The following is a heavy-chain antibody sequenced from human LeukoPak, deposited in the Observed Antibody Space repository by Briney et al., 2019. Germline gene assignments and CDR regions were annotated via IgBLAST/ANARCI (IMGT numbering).Heavy chain of an antibody. J-gene: IGHJ6*02. V-gene: IGHV1-69*04. CDR1: GGTFSSYA. CDR2: IIPILGIA. D-gene: IGHD2-2*01. Sequence: GASVKVSCKASGGTFSSYAISWVRQAPGQGLEWMGRIIPILGIANYAQKFQGRVTITADKSTSTAYMELSSLRSEDTAVYYSASRFPYCSSTSCPYLYYGMDVWGQGTTVTVSS. CDR3: ASRFPYCSSTSCPYLYYGMDV.